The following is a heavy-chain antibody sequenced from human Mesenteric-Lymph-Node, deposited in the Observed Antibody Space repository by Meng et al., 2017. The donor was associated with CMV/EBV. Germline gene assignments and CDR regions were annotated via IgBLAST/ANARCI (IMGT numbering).Heavy chain of an antibody. V-gene: IGHV3-23*03. CDR1: GFTFSSYA. Sequence: GESLKISCAASGFTFSSYAMNWVRQAPGKGLEWISVFYISGRSTYYADSVKGRFTISRDNSKNMVYLQMNSLRAEDTAVYYCARASSVGWSLDYWGQGTLVTVSS. CDR2: FYISGRST. CDR3: ARASSVGWSLDY. J-gene: IGHJ4*02. D-gene: IGHD6-19*01.